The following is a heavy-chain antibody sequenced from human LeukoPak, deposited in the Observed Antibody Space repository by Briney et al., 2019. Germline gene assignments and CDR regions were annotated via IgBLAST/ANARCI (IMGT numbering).Heavy chain of an antibody. Sequence: PGGSLRLSCAASGFTFSSYWMSWVRQAPGKGLEWVANIKQDGSEKYYVDSVKGRFTISRDNAKNSLYLQMNSLRAEDTAVYYCARGRRITMVRGVMRVGSYFDYWGQGTLVTVSS. CDR2: IKQDGSEK. CDR1: GFTFSSYW. J-gene: IGHJ4*02. CDR3: ARGRRITMVRGVMRVGSYFDY. V-gene: IGHV3-7*01. D-gene: IGHD3-10*01.